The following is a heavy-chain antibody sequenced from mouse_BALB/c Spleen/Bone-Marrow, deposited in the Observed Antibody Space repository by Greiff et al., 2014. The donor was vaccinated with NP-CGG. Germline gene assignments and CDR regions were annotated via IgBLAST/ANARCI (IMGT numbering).Heavy chain of an antibody. CDR2: IYPGNSDT. Sequence: VQLQQSGTVLARPGASVKMSCKASGYTFTSYWMLWVKQRPGQGLEWIGTIYPGNSDTSHNQKFKGKAKLTAVTSTSTAYMELSSLTNEDSAVYYCTRVITTGSAWFAYWGQGTLVTVS. CDR3: TRVITTGSAWFAY. D-gene: IGHD2-4*01. J-gene: IGHJ3*01. V-gene: IGHV1-5*01. CDR1: GYTFTSYW.